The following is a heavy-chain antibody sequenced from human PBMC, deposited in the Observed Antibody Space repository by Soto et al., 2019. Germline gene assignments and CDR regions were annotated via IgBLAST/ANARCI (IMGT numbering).Heavy chain of an antibody. V-gene: IGHV3-53*01. CDR2: IYSGGNT. CDR1: GFSISTNY. CDR3: ARGWFGEN. J-gene: IGHJ4*02. Sequence: GGSLRLSCAASGFSISTNYMSWVRQAPGKGLEWVSVIYSGGNTYYADSVKGRFTISRDNSKNTLYLQMNSLRAEDTAVYYCARGWFGENWGQGTLVTVSS. D-gene: IGHD3-10*01.